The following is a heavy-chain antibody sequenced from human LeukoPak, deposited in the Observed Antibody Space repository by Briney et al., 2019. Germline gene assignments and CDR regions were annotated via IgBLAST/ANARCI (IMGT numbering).Heavy chain of an antibody. CDR3: ATGASKVTTDFANY. V-gene: IGHV5-10-1*01. Sequence: GESLQISCKASGYSFTNYWISWVRQMPGKGLEWMGRIDPRDSYTKYSPSFEGHVTISVDKSISSAFLQWNSLKASDSAMYYCATGASKVTTDFANYWGQGTQVAVSS. CDR2: IDPRDSYT. CDR1: GYSFTNYW. J-gene: IGHJ4*02. D-gene: IGHD4-17*01.